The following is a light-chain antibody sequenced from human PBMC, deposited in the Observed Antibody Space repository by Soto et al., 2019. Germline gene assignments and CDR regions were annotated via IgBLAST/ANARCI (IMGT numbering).Light chain of an antibody. CDR2: GVS. CDR3: QQYGSSPPFT. V-gene: IGKV3-20*01. Sequence: ETVLTQSPGTLSLSPGERATLSCRASQNLNSNFLAWYQQKPGQAPRLLIYGVSNRATGIPDRFSGIGSGTDFTLTISRLEPEDFAVYYCQQYGSSPPFTFGPGTKVDIK. CDR1: QNLNSNF. J-gene: IGKJ3*01.